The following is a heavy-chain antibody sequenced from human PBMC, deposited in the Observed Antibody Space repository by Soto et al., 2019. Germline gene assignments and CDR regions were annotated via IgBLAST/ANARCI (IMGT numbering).Heavy chain of an antibody. CDR1: GGSFSGYY. CDR3: SRGHGSGSYEDYYYYGLDV. J-gene: IGHJ6*02. Sequence: SETLSLTCAVYGGSFSGYYWSWIRQPPGKRLKWIGEINHSGSTNYNPSIKSRVTMTVDTSKNQFSLDLRSVTAADTAVYNCSRGHGSGSYEDYYYYGLDVWGQGTTVTVSS. CDR2: INHSGST. D-gene: IGHD3-10*01. V-gene: IGHV4-34*01.